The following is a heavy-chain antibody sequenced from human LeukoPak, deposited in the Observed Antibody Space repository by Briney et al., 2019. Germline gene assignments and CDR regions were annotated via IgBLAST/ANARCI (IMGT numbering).Heavy chain of an antibody. CDR3: ARDLSYYDSSGYLDY. D-gene: IGHD3-22*01. V-gene: IGHV3-11*04. Sequence: GGSLRLSCAASGFTFSDYYMSWIRQAPGKGLEWVSYISSSGSTIYYADSVKGRFTISRDNAKNSLYLQMNSLRAEDAAVYYCARDLSYYDSSGYLDYWGQGTLVTVSS. CDR2: ISSSGSTI. J-gene: IGHJ4*02. CDR1: GFTFSDYY.